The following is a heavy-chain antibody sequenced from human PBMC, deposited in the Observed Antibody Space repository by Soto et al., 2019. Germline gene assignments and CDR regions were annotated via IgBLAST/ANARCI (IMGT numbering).Heavy chain of an antibody. Sequence: GSLRLSCAASGFTFSSYAMSWVRQAPGKGLEWVSAISGSGGSTYYADSVKGWFTISRDNSKNTLYLQMNSLRAEDTAVYYCAKDAKPTDSPYYDFWSGYSTFDYWGQGTLVTVSS. CDR3: AKDAKPTDSPYYDFWSGYSTFDY. J-gene: IGHJ4*02. CDR1: GFTFSSYA. CDR2: ISGSGGST. V-gene: IGHV3-23*01. D-gene: IGHD3-3*01.